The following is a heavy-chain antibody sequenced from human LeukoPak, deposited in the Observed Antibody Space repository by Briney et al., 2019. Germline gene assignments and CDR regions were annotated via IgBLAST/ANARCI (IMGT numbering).Heavy chain of an antibody. D-gene: IGHD2-21*02. J-gene: IGHJ4*02. Sequence: PGGSLRLSCAASGFTFSSYSMNWVRQAPGEGLEWVSYISSGGSTIYYADSVKGRFTISRDNAKNSLYLQMNSLRAEDTAVYYCARDFRENGGDRLGSFDYWGQGTLVTVSS. CDR1: GFTFSSYS. CDR3: ARDFRENGGDRLGSFDY. CDR2: ISSGGSTI. V-gene: IGHV3-48*04.